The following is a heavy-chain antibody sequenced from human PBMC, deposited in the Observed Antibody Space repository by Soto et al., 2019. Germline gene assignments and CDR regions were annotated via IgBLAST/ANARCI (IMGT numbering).Heavy chain of an antibody. D-gene: IGHD5-18*01. J-gene: IGHJ6*02. CDR1: GGSFSGYY. CDR2: INHSGST. Sequence: KPSETLSLTCAVYGGSFSGYYWSWIRQPPGKGLEWIGEINHSGSTNYNPSLKSRVTISVDTSKNQFSLKLSSVTAADTAVYYCARGRRTIQLWFKPQNYYYYYGMDVWGQGTTVTVSS. V-gene: IGHV4-34*01. CDR3: ARGRRTIQLWFKPQNYYYYYGMDV.